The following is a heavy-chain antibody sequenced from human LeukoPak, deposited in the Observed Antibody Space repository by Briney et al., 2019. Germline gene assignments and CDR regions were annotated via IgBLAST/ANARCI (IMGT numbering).Heavy chain of an antibody. CDR2: IYYSGST. D-gene: IGHD3/OR15-3a*01. V-gene: IGHV4-39*01. CDR1: GGSISSGDYY. J-gene: IGHJ3*02. CDR3: ARLVLWFGAFDI. Sequence: SETLSLTCTVSGGSISSGDYYWSWIRQPPGKGLEWIGSIYYSGSTYYNPSLKSRVTISVDTSKNQFSLKLSSVTAADTAVYYCARLVLWFGAFDIWGQGTMVTVSS.